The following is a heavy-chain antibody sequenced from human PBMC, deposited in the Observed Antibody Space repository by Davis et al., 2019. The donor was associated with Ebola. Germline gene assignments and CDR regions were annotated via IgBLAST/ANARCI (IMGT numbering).Heavy chain of an antibody. CDR3: AKDQDSIVGARFFDY. J-gene: IGHJ4*02. V-gene: IGHV3-23*01. Sequence: GESLKISCAASGFTFSNAWMSWVRQAPGKGLEWVSAISGSGGSTYYADSVKGRFTISRDNSKNTLYLQMNSLRAEDTAVYYCAKDQDSIVGARFFDYWGQGTLVTVSS. CDR1: GFTFSNAW. D-gene: IGHD1-26*01. CDR2: ISGSGGST.